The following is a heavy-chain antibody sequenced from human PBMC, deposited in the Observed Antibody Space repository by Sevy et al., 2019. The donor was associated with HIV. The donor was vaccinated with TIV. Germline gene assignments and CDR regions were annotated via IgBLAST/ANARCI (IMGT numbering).Heavy chain of an antibody. CDR1: GFTFSNHW. V-gene: IGHV3-74*01. J-gene: IGHJ3*02. CDR2: ISSDGTNT. Sequence: GGSLRLSCAASGFTFSNHWMHWVRRAPGKGLVWVSRISSDGTNTIYADSVKGRFTLSRDNAKNTLYLHMNSLTAEDTAMYYCARDMSTTVAFDIWGHGTMVTVSS. D-gene: IGHD4-17*01. CDR3: ARDMSTTVAFDI.